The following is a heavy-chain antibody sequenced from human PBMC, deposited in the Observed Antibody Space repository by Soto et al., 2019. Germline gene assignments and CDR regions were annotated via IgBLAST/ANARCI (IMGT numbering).Heavy chain of an antibody. V-gene: IGHV2-5*02. CDR2: IYWDDKK. D-gene: IGHD3-10*01. CDR1: GFSLSTNGVG. Sequence: QITLKESGPTLVRPTQTLTLTCTFSGFSLSTNGVGVGWIRQPPGKALEWLALIYWDDKKWYSPSLESRLTVTKDTSKNRVVLTMTYVDPDDTATYYCAHNPYYYGPAFDYWGQGNLVTVSS. J-gene: IGHJ4*02. CDR3: AHNPYYYGPAFDY.